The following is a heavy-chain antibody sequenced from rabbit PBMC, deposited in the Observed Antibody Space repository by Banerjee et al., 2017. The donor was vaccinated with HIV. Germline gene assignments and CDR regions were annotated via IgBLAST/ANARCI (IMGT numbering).Heavy chain of an antibody. D-gene: IGHD6-1*01. CDR1: GFSFSNGYV. Sequence: QEQLEESGVDLVKPEGSLTLTCTASGFSFSNGYVMCWVRQAPGKGLEWIACINTISGDTVYATWAKGRFTISKTSSTTVTLQMTSLTAADTATYFCASSLGYGYAWFGLWGQGTLVTVS. J-gene: IGHJ3*01. CDR2: INTISGDT. CDR3: ASSLGYGYAWFGL. V-gene: IGHV1S45*01.